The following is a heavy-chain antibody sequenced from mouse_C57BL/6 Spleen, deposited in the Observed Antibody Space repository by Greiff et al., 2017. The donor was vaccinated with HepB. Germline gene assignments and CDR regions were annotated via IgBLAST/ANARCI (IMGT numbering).Heavy chain of an antibody. CDR2: IYPYNGVS. CDR1: GYSFTGYY. D-gene: IGHD1-1*01. CDR3: ARGIYYYGSSYLYYAMDY. J-gene: IGHJ4*01. Sequence: VQLKESGPELVKPGASVKISCKASGYSFTGYYMHWVKQSHGNILDWIGYIYPYNGVSSYNQKFKGKATLTVDKSSSTAYMELRSLTSEDSAVYYCARGIYYYGSSYLYYAMDYWGQGTSVTVSS. V-gene: IGHV1-31*01.